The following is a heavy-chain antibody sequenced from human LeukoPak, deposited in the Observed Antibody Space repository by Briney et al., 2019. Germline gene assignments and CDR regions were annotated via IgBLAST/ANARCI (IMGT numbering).Heavy chain of an antibody. J-gene: IGHJ4*02. CDR2: MNPNSGGT. CDR3: ARGRGQLPDY. D-gene: IGHD2-2*01. V-gene: IGHV1-2*02. Sequence: ASVKVSCKTSGYTFTDYYMHWVRQAPGQGLEWMGWMNPNSGGTHYEQKFQDRVTLTRDTSISTAYMELSRLRSDDTAVYYCARGRGQLPDYWGQGTLVTVSS. CDR1: GYTFTDYY.